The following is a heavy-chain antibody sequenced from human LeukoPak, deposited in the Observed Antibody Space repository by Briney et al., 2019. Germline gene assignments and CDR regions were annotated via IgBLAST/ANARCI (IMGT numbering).Heavy chain of an antibody. CDR2: IYYSGNT. V-gene: IGHV4-59*07. CDR1: GDSISSYY. CDR3: ASNYAFDI. Sequence: PSDTLSLTCTGSGDSISSYYWSWIRQPPGKGLEWIGCIYYSGNTNYNPSLKSRVTISIDTSKKQFSRKLSSVPAADMTVYYFASNYAFDIWGQGRMVTVSS. J-gene: IGHJ3*02.